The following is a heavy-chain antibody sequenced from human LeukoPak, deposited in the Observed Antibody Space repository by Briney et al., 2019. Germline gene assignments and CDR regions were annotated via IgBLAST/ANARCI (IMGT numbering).Heavy chain of an antibody. CDR1: GGSISSGSYY. CDR3: ARDSYYDILTGYYRSYYMDV. D-gene: IGHD3-9*01. Sequence: SETLSLTCTVSGGSISSGSYYWSWIRQPAGKGLEWIGRIYTSGSTNYNPSLKSRVTISVDTSKNQFSLKLSSVTAADTAVYYCARDSYYDILTGYYRSYYMDVWGKGTTVTVSS. V-gene: IGHV4-61*02. CDR2: IYTSGST. J-gene: IGHJ6*03.